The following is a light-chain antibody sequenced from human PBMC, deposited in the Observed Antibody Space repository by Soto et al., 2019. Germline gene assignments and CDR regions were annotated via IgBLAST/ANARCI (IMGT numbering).Light chain of an antibody. CDR3: QVWDSGSAHVV. J-gene: IGLJ2*01. CDR2: SDT. V-gene: IGLV3-21*04. CDR1: DIGSKG. Sequence: VLTQPPSVSVAPGKTASISCGGNDIGSKGVHWYQQKPGQAPVLVIFSDTDLPPVITERFSGSNSANLATLTISRVEAGDEADYYCQVWDSGSAHVVFGGGTKLTVL.